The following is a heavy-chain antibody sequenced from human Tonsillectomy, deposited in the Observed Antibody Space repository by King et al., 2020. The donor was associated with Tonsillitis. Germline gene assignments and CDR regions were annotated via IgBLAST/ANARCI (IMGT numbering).Heavy chain of an antibody. Sequence: VQLVESGGGLLTPGGSLRLSCAASGFTFSTYDMNWVRQAPGKGLEWVSYLSRSGGAIYYADSVRGRFTISRDNAKNSLYLQMNSLRAEDTAIYYCARDRETMARVGGMDVWGQGTTVTVSS. CDR2: LSRSGGAI. CDR3: ARDRETMARVGGMDV. V-gene: IGHV3-21*01. J-gene: IGHJ6*02. D-gene: IGHD5-24*01. CDR1: GFTFSTYD.